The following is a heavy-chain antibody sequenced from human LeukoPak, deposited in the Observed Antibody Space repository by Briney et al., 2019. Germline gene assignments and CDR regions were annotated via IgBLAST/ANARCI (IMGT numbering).Heavy chain of an antibody. CDR3: AKDTYYHDSSGYYVFDY. CDR1: RFTFSSYG. J-gene: IGHJ4*02. D-gene: IGHD3-22*01. Sequence: GGSLRLSCAASRFTFSSYGMHWVRQAPGKGLEWVAVISYDGSNKYYADSVKGRFTISRDNSKNTLYLQMNSLRAEDTAVYYCAKDTYYHDSSGYYVFDYWGQGTLVTVSS. V-gene: IGHV3-30*18. CDR2: ISYDGSNK.